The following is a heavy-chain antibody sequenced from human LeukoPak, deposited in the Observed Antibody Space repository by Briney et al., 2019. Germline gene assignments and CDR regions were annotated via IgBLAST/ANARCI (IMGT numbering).Heavy chain of an antibody. CDR2: ISGSGGST. V-gene: IGHV3-23*01. CDR3: AKVLAGSSSWYFDY. Sequence: GGSLRLSCAASGFTFSSCSMNWVRQAPGKGLEWVSAISGSGGSTYYADSVKGRFTISRDNSKNTLYLQMNSLRAEDTAVYYCAKVLAGSSSWYFDYWGQGTLVTVPS. J-gene: IGHJ4*02. D-gene: IGHD6-13*01. CDR1: GFTFSSCS.